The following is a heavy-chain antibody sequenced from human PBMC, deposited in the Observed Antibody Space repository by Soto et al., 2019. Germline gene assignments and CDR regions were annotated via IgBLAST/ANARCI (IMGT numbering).Heavy chain of an antibody. CDR1: GGSISSSSYY. Sequence: QLQLQESGPGLVKPSETLSLTCTVSGGSISSSSYYWGWIRQPPGKGLEWIGSIYYSGSTYYNPSLKSRVTISVDTSKNPFSLKLSSVTAADTAVYYCARQSCSSTSCYEPRTFDYWGQGTLVTVSS. CDR2: IYYSGST. V-gene: IGHV4-39*01. J-gene: IGHJ4*02. CDR3: ARQSCSSTSCYEPRTFDY. D-gene: IGHD2-2*01.